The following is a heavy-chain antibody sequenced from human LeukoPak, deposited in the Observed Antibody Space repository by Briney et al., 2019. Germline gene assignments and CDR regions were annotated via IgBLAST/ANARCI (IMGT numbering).Heavy chain of an antibody. J-gene: IGHJ1*01. Sequence: SVKVSCKASGGTFSSYAISWVRQAPGQGLEWMGGIIPIFGTANYAQKFQGRVTITTDESTSTAYMELSSLRSEDTAVYYCASIAAAGLSIYEYFQHWGQGTLVTVPS. D-gene: IGHD6-13*01. CDR2: IIPIFGTA. V-gene: IGHV1-69*05. CDR3: ASIAAAGLSIYEYFQH. CDR1: GGTFSSYA.